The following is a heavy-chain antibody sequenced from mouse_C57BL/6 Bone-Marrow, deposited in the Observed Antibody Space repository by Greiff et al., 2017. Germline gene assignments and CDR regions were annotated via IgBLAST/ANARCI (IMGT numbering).Heavy chain of an antibody. CDR3: ARLEFYGSSGDWYFDV. V-gene: IGHV1-85*01. D-gene: IGHD1-1*01. Sequence: QVQLKESGPELVKPGASVKLSCKASGYTFTSYDINWVKQRPGQGLEWIGWIYPRDGSTKYNEKFKGKATLTVDTSSSTAYMELHSLKSEDSAVYFCARLEFYGSSGDWYFDVWGTGTTVTVSS. CDR2: IYPRDGST. J-gene: IGHJ1*03. CDR1: GYTFTSYD.